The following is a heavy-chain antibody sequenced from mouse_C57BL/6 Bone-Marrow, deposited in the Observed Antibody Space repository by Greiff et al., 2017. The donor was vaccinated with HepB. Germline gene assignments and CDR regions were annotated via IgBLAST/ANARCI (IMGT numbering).Heavy chain of an antibody. CDR2: IHPNSGST. V-gene: IGHV1-64*01. CDR3: AREGVNWVYAMDY. CDR1: GYTFTSYW. J-gene: IGHJ4*01. D-gene: IGHD4-1*01. Sequence: QLQQPGAELVKPGASVKLSCKASGYTFTSYWMHWVKQRPGQGLEWIGMIHPNSGSTNYNEKFKSKATLTVDKSSSTAYMQLSSLTSEDSAVYYCAREGVNWVYAMDYWGQGTSVTVSS.